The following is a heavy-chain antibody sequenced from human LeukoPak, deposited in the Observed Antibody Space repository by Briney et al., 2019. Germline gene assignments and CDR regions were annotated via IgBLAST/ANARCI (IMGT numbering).Heavy chain of an antibody. CDR2: IYTSGST. CDR1: GGSISSYY. J-gene: IGHJ6*04. V-gene: IGHV4-4*09. CDR3: ARHSRAAHPRRGMDV. Sequence: SETLSLTCTVSGGSISSYYWSWIRQPPGKGLEWIGYIYTSGSTNYNPSLKSRVTISVDTSKNQFSLKLSSVTAADTAVYYCARHSRAAHPRRGMDVWGKGTTVTVSS. D-gene: IGHD6-6*01.